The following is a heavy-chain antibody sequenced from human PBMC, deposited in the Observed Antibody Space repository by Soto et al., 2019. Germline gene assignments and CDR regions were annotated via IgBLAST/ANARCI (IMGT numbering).Heavy chain of an antibody. J-gene: IGHJ6*02. CDR2: IYPGDSDT. V-gene: IGHV5-51*01. CDR3: ARLGVPPTYYYYGMSV. D-gene: IGHD2-2*01. Sequence: ESLKISCKGSGYSFTSYWIGWVRQMPGKGLEWMGMIYPGDSDTRYSPSFQGQVTISADKSISTAYLQWSRLKPSDTAMYYCARLGVPPTYYYYGMSVCGQRTTVTASS. CDR1: GYSFTSYW.